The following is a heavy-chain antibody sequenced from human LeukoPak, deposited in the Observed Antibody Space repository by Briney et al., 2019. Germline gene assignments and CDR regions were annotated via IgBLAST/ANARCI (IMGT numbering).Heavy chain of an antibody. J-gene: IGHJ3*02. CDR1: GFTFSSYG. CDR2: ISYDGSNK. Sequence: GGSLRLSCAASGFTFSSYGMHWVRQAPGKGLEWVAVISYDGSNKYYADSVKGRFTISRDNSKNTLYLQMDSLRAEDTAVYYCAKDYVGSLADAFDIWGQGTMVSVSS. V-gene: IGHV3-30*18. D-gene: IGHD2-15*01. CDR3: AKDYVGSLADAFDI.